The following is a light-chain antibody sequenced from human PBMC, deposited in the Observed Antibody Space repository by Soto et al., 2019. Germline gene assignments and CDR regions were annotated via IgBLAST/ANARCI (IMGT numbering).Light chain of an antibody. CDR3: QQYNNWPIT. CDR2: GAS. Sequence: EIVLTQSPGTLSLSPGERATLSCRASQSVNKNYLAWYQQKRGQAPRVLIYGASHRATGIPDRFSGSGSGTDSTLTISSLQSEDFAVYYCQQYNNWPITFGQGTRLEIK. CDR1: QSVNKNY. V-gene: IGKV3-20*01. J-gene: IGKJ5*01.